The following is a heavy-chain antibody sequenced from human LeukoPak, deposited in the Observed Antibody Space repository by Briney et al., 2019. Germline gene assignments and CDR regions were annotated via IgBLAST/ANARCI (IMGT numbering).Heavy chain of an antibody. J-gene: IGHJ4*02. CDR2: ISGSGGST. CDR1: GFTFSSYA. D-gene: IGHD2-15*01. Sequence: PGGSLRLSCAASGFTFSSYAMSWVRQAPGKGLEWVSGISGSGGSTYYADSVKGRFTISRDNSKNTLYLQMNSLRAEDTAVYYCAKTVDKYTVVVVAALVFDYWGQGTLVTVSS. CDR3: AKTVDKYTVVVVAALVFDY. V-gene: IGHV3-23*01.